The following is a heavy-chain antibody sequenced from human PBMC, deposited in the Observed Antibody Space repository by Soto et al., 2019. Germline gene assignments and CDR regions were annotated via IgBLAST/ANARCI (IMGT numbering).Heavy chain of an antibody. CDR2: INPNSGGT. D-gene: IGHD6-19*01. CDR1: GYTFTGYY. J-gene: IGHJ4*02. V-gene: IGHV1-2*04. CDR3: AASVAGTTYFDY. Sequence: QVQLVQSGAEVKKPGASVKVSCKASGYTFTGYYMHWVRQAPGQGLEWMGWINPNSGGTNYAQKFQGWVTMTRDTSISTAYMALSRLRSEDKAVYDCAASVAGTTYFDYWGQGTLVTVSS.